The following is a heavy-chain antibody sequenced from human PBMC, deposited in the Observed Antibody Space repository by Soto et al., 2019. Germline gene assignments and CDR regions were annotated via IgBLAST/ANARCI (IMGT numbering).Heavy chain of an antibody. J-gene: IGHJ5*02. CDR3: ARAGFELRYFDLLPNYGDNWFDP. V-gene: IGHV4-34*01. CDR2: INHSGST. CDR1: GGSFSGYY. Sequence: SETLSLTCAVYGGSFSGYYWSWIRQPPGKGLEWIGEINHSGSTNYNPSLKSRVTISVDTSKNQFSLKLSSVTAAATAVYYCARAGFELRYFDLLPNYGDNWFDPWGQGTLVTVSS. D-gene: IGHD3-9*01.